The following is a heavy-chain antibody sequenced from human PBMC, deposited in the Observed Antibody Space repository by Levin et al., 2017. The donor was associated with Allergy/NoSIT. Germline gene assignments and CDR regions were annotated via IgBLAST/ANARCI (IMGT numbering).Heavy chain of an antibody. CDR3: ARGGGTSSVPDALDI. CDR2: IRTHNVYT. CDR1: GYIFSTYG. D-gene: IGHD2-15*01. J-gene: IGHJ3*02. Sequence: GASVKVSCRASGYIFSTYGISWVRQVPGQGLEWMGWIRTHNVYTYLAEKFQGKVTMTTDTSTRSVYMDMTRLRSDDTAVYYCARGGGTSSVPDALDIWGQGTMVTVSS. V-gene: IGHV1-18*01.